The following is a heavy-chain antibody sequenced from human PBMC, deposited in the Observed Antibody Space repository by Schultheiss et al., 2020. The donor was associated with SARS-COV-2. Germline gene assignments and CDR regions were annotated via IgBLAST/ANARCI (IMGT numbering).Heavy chain of an antibody. Sequence: SQTLSLTCTVSGGSISSYHWSWIRQPPGKGLEWIGYIYYSGSTNYNPSLKSRVTISVDTSKNQFSLKLSSVTAADTAVYYCARVGYYYDSSGAYNWFDPWGQGTLVTVSS. J-gene: IGHJ5*02. CDR1: GGSISSYH. D-gene: IGHD3-22*01. CDR2: IYYSGST. CDR3: ARVGYYYDSSGAYNWFDP. V-gene: IGHV4-59*01.